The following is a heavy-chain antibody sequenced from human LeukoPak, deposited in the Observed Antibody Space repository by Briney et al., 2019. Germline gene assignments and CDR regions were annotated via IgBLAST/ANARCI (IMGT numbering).Heavy chain of an antibody. D-gene: IGHD2-15*01. J-gene: IGHJ5*02. CDR2: ISGSGGST. V-gene: IGHV3-23*01. Sequence: GGSLRLSCAASGFTFSSYAMSWVRQAPGKGLEWVSVISGSGGSTYYTDSVRGRFTTSRDNSKSTLYLQMNSLRAEDTAIYFCAKDVVTTYDWFDPWGQGTLVTVSS. CDR3: AKDVVTTYDWFDP. CDR1: GFTFSSYA.